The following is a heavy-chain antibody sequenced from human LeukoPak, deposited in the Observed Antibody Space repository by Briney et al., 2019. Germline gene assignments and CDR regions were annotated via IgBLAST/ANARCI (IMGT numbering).Heavy chain of an antibody. J-gene: IGHJ4*02. Sequence: GGSLRLSCAASGFTFSSYAMSWLRQAPGKGLEWVSAISGSGGSTYYADSVKGRFTISRDNSKNTLYLQMNSLRAEDTAVYYCAKDPARVAAAGTWVDCWGQGTLVTVSS. CDR2: ISGSGGST. CDR1: GFTFSSYA. CDR3: AKDPARVAAAGTWVDC. D-gene: IGHD6-13*01. V-gene: IGHV3-23*01.